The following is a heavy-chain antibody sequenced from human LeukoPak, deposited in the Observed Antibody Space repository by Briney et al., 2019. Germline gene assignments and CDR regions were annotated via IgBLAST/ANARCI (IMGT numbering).Heavy chain of an antibody. CDR2: ISGSGACT. D-gene: IGHD1-26*01. J-gene: IGHJ4*02. CDR1: GFTLSTNA. V-gene: IGHV3-23*01. CDR3: AKDVGKWESLHFFDY. Sequence: GGSLRLSCLTSGFTLSTNAMSWVRQAPGKGLEWISGISGSGACTYYADSVKGRFTISRDDSRNTLYLQMNSLRGDDTAVYYCAKDVGKWESLHFFDYWGQGTLVTVSS.